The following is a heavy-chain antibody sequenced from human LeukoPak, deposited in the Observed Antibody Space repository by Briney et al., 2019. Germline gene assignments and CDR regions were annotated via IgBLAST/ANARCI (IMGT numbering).Heavy chain of an antibody. D-gene: IGHD2-2*01. CDR3: AKRAGRGSSYQFMDA. Sequence: GGSLRLSCVASGFTFTTSSMNWVRRAPGKGLEWIASVSSSSSYFHYADSVKGRFTVSRDNANSSVALQMNSLRPDDTAVYYCAKRAGRGSSYQFMDAWGKGTTVIVSS. CDR1: GFTFTTSS. J-gene: IGHJ6*03. V-gene: IGHV3-21*06. CDR2: VSSSSSYF.